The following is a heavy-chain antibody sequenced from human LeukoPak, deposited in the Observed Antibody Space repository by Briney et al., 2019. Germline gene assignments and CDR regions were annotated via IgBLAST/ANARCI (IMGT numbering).Heavy chain of an antibody. J-gene: IGHJ5*02. CDR1: GFTFSSYA. CDR2: ISGSGGST. Sequence: PGGSLRLSCAASGFTFSSYAMSWVRQAPGKGLEWVSAISGSGGSTYYADSVKGRFTISRDKSKNTLYLQMNSLRAEDTAVYYCARDPDSSGYPDNNWFDPWGQGTLVTVSS. D-gene: IGHD3-22*01. V-gene: IGHV3-23*01. CDR3: ARDPDSSGYPDNNWFDP.